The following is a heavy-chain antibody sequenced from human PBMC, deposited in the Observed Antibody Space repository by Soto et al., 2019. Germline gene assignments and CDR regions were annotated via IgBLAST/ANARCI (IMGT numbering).Heavy chain of an antibody. J-gene: IGHJ4*02. D-gene: IGHD3-22*01. CDR2: IYYSGTT. CDR3: ARAYTSGYTFEF. V-gene: IGHV4-31*03. CDR1: GGSLSSGAYY. Sequence: QVQLQESGPGLVQPSQTLSLSCTVSGGSLSSGAYYWSWIRQHPGKGLEWIGYIYYSGTTYYNPSLSSRLAISLDTPGNQFSLEVNSVDAADTAVYYCARAYTSGYTFEFWGEGTLVTVSS.